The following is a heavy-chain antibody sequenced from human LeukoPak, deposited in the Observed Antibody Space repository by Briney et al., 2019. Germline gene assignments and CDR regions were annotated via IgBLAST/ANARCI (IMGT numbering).Heavy chain of an antibody. CDR1: GFTFSSYA. CDR2: ISGSGGST. D-gene: IGHD3-10*01. CDR3: AKDRFSCSSGSYYRGPSLDY. Sequence: GGSLRLSCAASGFTFSSYAMSWVRQAPGKGLEWVSAISGSGGSTYYADSVKGRFTISRDNSKNTLYLQMNSLRAEDTAVYYCAKDRFSCSSGSYYRGPSLDYWGQGTLVTVSS. V-gene: IGHV3-23*01. J-gene: IGHJ4*02.